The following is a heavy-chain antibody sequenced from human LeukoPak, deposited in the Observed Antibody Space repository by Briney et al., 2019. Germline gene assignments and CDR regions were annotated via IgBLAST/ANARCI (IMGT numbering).Heavy chain of an antibody. CDR1: GYTFTSYD. CDR2: MNPNSGNT. CDR3: ARARAIAAAGILGY. D-gene: IGHD6-13*01. J-gene: IGHJ4*02. Sequence: ASVKVSCKASGYTFTSYDINWVRQATGQGLEWMGWMNPNSGNTGYAQKFQGRVTMTRNTSISTAYMELSSLRSEDTAVYYCARARAIAAAGILGYWGQGTLVTVSS. V-gene: IGHV1-8*01.